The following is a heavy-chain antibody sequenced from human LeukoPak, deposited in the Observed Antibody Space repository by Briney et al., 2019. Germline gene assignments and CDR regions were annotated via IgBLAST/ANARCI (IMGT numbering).Heavy chain of an antibody. CDR3: ARDSLYYFDY. D-gene: IGHD3-10*01. CDR2: ISSSSSYI. CDR1: GFTFSGYS. Sequence: GGSLRLSCAASGFTFSGYSMNWVRQAPGKGLEWVSSISSSSSYIYYADSVRGRFTISRDNAKNSLYLQMNSLRAEDTAVYYCARDSLYYFDYWGQGTLVTVSS. V-gene: IGHV3-21*01. J-gene: IGHJ4*02.